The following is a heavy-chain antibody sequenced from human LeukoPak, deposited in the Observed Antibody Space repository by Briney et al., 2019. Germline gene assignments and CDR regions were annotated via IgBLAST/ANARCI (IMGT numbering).Heavy chain of an antibody. Sequence: LSLTCTVSGGSISSGGYYWSWVRQAPGKGLEWVSSISTSSSYIDYADSVKGRFTISRDNAKNSLFLQMNSLRAEDTAVYYCARDVGLDYWGQGTLVTVSS. D-gene: IGHD2-15*01. J-gene: IGHJ4*02. CDR1: GGSISSGGYY. CDR3: ARDVGLDY. CDR2: ISTSSSYI. V-gene: IGHV3-21*01.